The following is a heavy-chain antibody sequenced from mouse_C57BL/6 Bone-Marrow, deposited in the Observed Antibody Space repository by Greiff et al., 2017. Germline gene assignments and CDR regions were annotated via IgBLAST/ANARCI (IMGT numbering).Heavy chain of an antibody. V-gene: IGHV5-6-3*01. D-gene: IGHD1-1*01. Sequence: EVMLVESGGGLVQPGGSLKLSCAASGFTFSSYGMSWVRQTPDKRLELVATINSNGGSTYYPDSVKGRFTISRDNAKNTLYLQMSSLKSEDTAMYYCARDHYGSSYWGRGTGLTVSS. CDR1: GFTFSSYG. J-gene: IGHJ2*03. CDR3: ARDHYGSSY. CDR2: INSNGGST.